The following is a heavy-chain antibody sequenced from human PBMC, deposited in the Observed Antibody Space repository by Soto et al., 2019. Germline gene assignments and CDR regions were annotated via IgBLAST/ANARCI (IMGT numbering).Heavy chain of an antibody. D-gene: IGHD5-12*01. CDR2: IQSGGAT. V-gene: IGHV3-53*01. J-gene: IGHJ4*02. CDR3: VRVLYDSGVVDF. CDR1: GFTVSTYD. Sequence: GGSLRLSCLVPGFTVSTYDMAWVRQAPGKGLEWASVIQSGGATYYPDSAQGRFTISRDNSKNTVYLQMSSLQMEDTGVYSCVRVLYDSGVVDFWGQGSLVTVSS.